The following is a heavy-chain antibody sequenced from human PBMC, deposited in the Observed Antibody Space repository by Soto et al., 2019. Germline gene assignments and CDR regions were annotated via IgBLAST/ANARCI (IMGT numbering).Heavy chain of an antibody. V-gene: IGHV4-31*03. CDR3: ARVLSAPTRSDFDY. Sequence: QVQLQESGPGLVKPSQTLSLTCTVSGGSSSSGGYYWSWIRQHPGKGLEWIGYIYYSGSTYYNPSLKSRVTIAVDTSKNQFSLKLSSVTAADTAVYYCARVLSAPTRSDFDYWGQGTLVTVSS. CDR2: IYYSGST. D-gene: IGHD1-26*01. CDR1: GGSSSSGGYY. J-gene: IGHJ4*02.